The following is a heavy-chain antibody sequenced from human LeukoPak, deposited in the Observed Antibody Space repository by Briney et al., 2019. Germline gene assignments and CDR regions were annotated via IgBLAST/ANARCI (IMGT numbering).Heavy chain of an antibody. J-gene: IGHJ4*02. CDR2: ISSRSSFI. Sequence: GGSLRLSCAASGFIFSGYSMNWVRQAPGKGLEWVSSISSRSSFIYYADSVKGRFTVSRDDAKSPLHLQMHSLRAEDTAVYFCARDTFDYNSGYSDSWGQGTLVTVSS. CDR1: GFIFSGYS. CDR3: ARDTFDYNSGYSDS. V-gene: IGHV3-21*01. D-gene: IGHD4-11*01.